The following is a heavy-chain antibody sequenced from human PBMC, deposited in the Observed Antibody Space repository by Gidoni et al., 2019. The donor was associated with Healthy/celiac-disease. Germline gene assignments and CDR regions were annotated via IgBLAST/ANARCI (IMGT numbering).Heavy chain of an antibody. D-gene: IGHD6-19*01. CDR2: INPSGGST. Sequence: PGQGLEWMGIINPSGGSTSYAQKFQGRVTMTRDTSTSTVYMELSSLRSEDTAVYYCAREAGPGYFQHWGQGTLVTVSS. CDR3: AREAGPGYFQH. J-gene: IGHJ1*01. V-gene: IGHV1-46*01.